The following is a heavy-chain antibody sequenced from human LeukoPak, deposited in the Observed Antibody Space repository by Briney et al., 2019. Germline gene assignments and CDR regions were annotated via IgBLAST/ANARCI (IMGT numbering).Heavy chain of an antibody. Sequence: PGRSLRLSCTASGFTFGDYAMSWVRQAPGKGLEWVSAISGSGGSTYYADSVKGRFTISRDNSKNTLYLQMNSLRAEDTAVYYCAKELWDYYDSSPEGVDAFDIWGQGTVVTVSS. CDR3: AKELWDYYDSSPEGVDAFDI. J-gene: IGHJ3*02. CDR1: GFTFGDYA. V-gene: IGHV3-23*01. CDR2: ISGSGGST. D-gene: IGHD3-22*01.